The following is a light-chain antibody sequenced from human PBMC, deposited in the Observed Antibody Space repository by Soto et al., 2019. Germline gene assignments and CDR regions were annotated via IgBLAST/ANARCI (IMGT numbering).Light chain of an antibody. CDR3: CSYAGSYTYV. CDR1: SSDVGGYNY. CDR2: DVS. Sequence: LTQPRSVSGSPGRSVTISCTGTSSDVGGYNYVSWYQQHPGKAPKLMIYDVSKRPSGVPDRFSGSKSGNTASLTISGLQAEDEADYYCCSYAGSYTYVFGSGTKVTVL. V-gene: IGLV2-11*01. J-gene: IGLJ1*01.